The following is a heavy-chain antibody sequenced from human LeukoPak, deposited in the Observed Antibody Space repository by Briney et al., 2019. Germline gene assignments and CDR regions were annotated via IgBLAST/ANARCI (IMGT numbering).Heavy chain of an antibody. Sequence: GGSLRLSCAASGFTFSSYAMHWVRQAPGKGLEWVAVISYDGSNKYYADPVKGRFTISRDNSKNTLYLQMNSLRAEDTAVYYCARGGSSWLYYYGMDVWGKGTTVTVSS. J-gene: IGHJ6*04. CDR3: ARGGSSWLYYYGMDV. D-gene: IGHD6-13*01. CDR1: GFTFSSYA. CDR2: ISYDGSNK. V-gene: IGHV3-30*04.